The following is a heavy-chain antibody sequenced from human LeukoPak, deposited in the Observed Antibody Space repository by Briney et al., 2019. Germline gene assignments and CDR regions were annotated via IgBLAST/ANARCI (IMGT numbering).Heavy chain of an antibody. V-gene: IGHV3-20*04. J-gene: IGHJ6*02. CDR1: GFTFSRYA. CDR2: ISWNSGSI. D-gene: IGHD6-19*01. Sequence: GGSLRLSCAASGFTFSRYAMSWVRQAPGKGLEWASGISWNSGSIGYADSVKGRFTISRDNAKSSLYLQMNSLRAEDTAVYYCASSTLMRSGMGSSGWFAIGHHYYGMDVWGQGTTVTVSS. CDR3: ASSTLMRSGMGSSGWFAIGHHYYGMDV.